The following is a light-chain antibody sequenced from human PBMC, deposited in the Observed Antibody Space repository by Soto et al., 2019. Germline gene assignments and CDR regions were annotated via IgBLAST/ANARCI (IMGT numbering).Light chain of an antibody. V-gene: IGKV1-6*01. CDR2: ATS. CDR3: LQDNSYPLT. Sequence: MTQSPATLSVSPGERATLSCRASQSISSYLNWYQQKPGKAPKLLIYATSSLQGGVPSRFSGSGSGTDFTLTISSLQPEDFATYYCLQDNSYPLTFGGGTKVDIK. J-gene: IGKJ4*01. CDR1: QSISSY.